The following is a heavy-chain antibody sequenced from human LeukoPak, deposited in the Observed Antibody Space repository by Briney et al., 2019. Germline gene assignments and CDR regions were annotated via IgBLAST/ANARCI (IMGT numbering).Heavy chain of an antibody. CDR2: IYYRGST. J-gene: IGHJ4*02. D-gene: IGHD6-13*01. V-gene: IGHV4-30-4*01. CDR1: GGSISSGDYY. Sequence: PSETLSLTCTVSGGSISSGDYYWRRLRQPPGRGLEGIGYIYYRGSTYYNPSLKSRVTISVDTSKNQFSLKLSSVTAADTAVYYCARDLGIAATTDYWGQGTLVTVSS. CDR3: ARDLGIAATTDY.